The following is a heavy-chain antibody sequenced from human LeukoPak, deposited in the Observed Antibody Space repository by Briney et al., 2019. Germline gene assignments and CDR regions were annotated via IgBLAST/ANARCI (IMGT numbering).Heavy chain of an antibody. V-gene: IGHV1-24*01. D-gene: IGHD3-3*01. CDR2: FDPKDGET. J-gene: IGHJ6*03. Sequence: ASVKVSCKVSGYTLTELSMNWVRQAPGKGLEWMEGFDPKDGETIYAQKFQGRVTMTRDTSTSTVYMELSSLRSEDTAVYYCARAYDFWSGSSPDYYYMDVWGKGTTVTVSS. CDR3: ARAYDFWSGSSPDYYYMDV. CDR1: GYTLTELS.